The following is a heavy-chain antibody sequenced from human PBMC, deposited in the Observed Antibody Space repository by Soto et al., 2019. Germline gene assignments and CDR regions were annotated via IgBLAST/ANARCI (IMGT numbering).Heavy chain of an antibody. CDR2: INGGGDSA. CDR1: GFTFSSYA. CDR3: ARGETIDY. J-gene: IGHJ4*02. V-gene: IGHV3-23*01. Sequence: GGSLRLSCAASGFTFSSYAMSWVRQAPGKGLEWVALINGGGDSAYYADSVKGRFTISRDNFKNTLFLQMNSLRGEDNAVYYCARGETIDYWGQGTLVTVSS.